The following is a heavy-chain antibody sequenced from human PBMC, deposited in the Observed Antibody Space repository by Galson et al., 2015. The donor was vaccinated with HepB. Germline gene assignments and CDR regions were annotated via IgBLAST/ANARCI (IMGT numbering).Heavy chain of an antibody. CDR2: ISGSGGSS. CDR1: GFTFSSYA. Sequence: SLRLSCAASGFTFSSYAMSWVRQAPGKGLEWVSAISGSGGSSYYADSVKGRFTISRDNSKNTLYLQMNSLRAEDTAVYYCAKDPWYRALGENAFDIWGQGTMVTVSS. CDR3: AKDPWYRALGENAFDI. D-gene: IGHD3-10*01. J-gene: IGHJ3*02. V-gene: IGHV3-23*01.